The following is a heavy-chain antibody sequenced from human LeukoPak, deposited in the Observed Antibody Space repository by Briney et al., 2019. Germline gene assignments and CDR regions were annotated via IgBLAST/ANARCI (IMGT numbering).Heavy chain of an antibody. CDR1: GGSFSGYY. V-gene: IGHV4-34*01. CDR3: ARSRRRTGFVAAAGMGY. J-gene: IGHJ4*02. Sequence: AETLSLTCAVYGGSFSGYYWSWIRQPPGKGLEWIGEINHSGSTNYNPSLKSRVTISVDTSKNQFSLKLSSVTAADTAVYYCARSRRRTGFVAAAGMGYWGQGTLVTVSS. CDR2: INHSGST. D-gene: IGHD6-13*01.